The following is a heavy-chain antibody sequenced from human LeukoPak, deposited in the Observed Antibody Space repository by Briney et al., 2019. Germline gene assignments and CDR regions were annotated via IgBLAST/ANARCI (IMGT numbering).Heavy chain of an antibody. J-gene: IGHJ4*02. V-gene: IGHV1-18*04. CDR3: ERYGFNRRWPYYCAS. D-gene: IGHD1-14*01. CDR1: GYTFINYG. Sequence: SVKLSCKASGYTFINYGITWVRQAPGQGLEWMGWISSYNGNTNYAQKFQGRVTMTTDTSTSTAYTQLKSLRSDDTAVYHCERYGFNRRWPYYCASWGQGSLVTVSS. CDR2: ISSYNGNT.